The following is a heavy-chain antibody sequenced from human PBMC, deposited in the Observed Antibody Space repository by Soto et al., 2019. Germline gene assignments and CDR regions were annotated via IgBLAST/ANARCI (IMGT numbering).Heavy chain of an antibody. J-gene: IGHJ4*02. CDR2: IQHSGST. CDR1: HDSVSSGYY. D-gene: IGHD6-13*01. CDR3: AKDLGPAALAH. V-gene: IGHV4-38-2*02. Sequence: SETLSLTCAVSHDSVSSGYYWTWWRPPPGKGLEWIGSIQHSGSTYYNPSLKRRVTILVDSSKNQFSLKVRSVTAADTAVYYCAKDLGPAALAHWGQGAQVTVSS.